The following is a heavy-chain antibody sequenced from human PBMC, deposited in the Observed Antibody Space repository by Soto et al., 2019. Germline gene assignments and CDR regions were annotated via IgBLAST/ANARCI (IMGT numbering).Heavy chain of an antibody. CDR2: VYYSGNT. CDR1: GGSLSSYY. CDR3: AKGLGSSWYRGLDY. V-gene: IGHV4-59*12. J-gene: IGHJ4*02. Sequence: SETLSLTCTVSGGSLSSYYWTWIRQPPGKGLEWIGYVYYSGNTNYNPSLKSRVTISVDTSKNQFSLKLGSVIAADTAVYYCAKGLGSSWYRGLDYWGQGTLVTVSS. D-gene: IGHD6-13*01.